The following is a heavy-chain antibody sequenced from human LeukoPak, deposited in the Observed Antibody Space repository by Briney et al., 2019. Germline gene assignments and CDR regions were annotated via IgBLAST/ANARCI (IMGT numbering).Heavy chain of an antibody. CDR1: AFTFRSFW. V-gene: IGHV3-7*05. J-gene: IGHJ4*02. CDR2: IKQDGSEK. CDR3: ARSESSARGSDY. D-gene: IGHD6-25*01. Sequence: QPGGSLRLSCAASAFTFRSFWMSWVRQAPGKGLEWVANIKQDGSEKYYVDSVKGRFTISTDNSKNTLYLQMNSLRAEDTAVYYCARSESSARGSDYWGQGTLVTVSS.